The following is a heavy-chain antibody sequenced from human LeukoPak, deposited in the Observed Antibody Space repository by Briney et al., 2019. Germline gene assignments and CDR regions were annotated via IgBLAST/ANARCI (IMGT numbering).Heavy chain of an antibody. J-gene: IGHJ4*02. V-gene: IGHV3-48*02. D-gene: IGHD5-12*01. CDR2: ISSSSDTI. Sequence: PGGSLRLSCAASGFTFSSYSMNWVRQAPGKGLEWVSYISSSSDTIYSADSVKGRFTISRDNAKNSLHLQMNSLRDEDTAVYYCARDSSSGYEDYWGQGTLVTVSS. CDR3: ARDSSSGYEDY. CDR1: GFTFSSYS.